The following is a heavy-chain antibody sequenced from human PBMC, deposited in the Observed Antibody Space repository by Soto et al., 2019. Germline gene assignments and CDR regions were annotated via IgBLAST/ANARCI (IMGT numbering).Heavy chain of an antibody. Sequence: GGSLRLSCAASGFTFSSYAISWVRQAPGKGLEWVSAISGSGGSTYYADSVKGRFTISRANSKNTLYLQMNSLRAEETAVYYCAKVQYYDPWDGMDVWGQGTTVTVSS. D-gene: IGHD3-3*01. CDR1: GFTFSSYA. CDR3: AKVQYYDPWDGMDV. CDR2: ISGSGGST. J-gene: IGHJ6*02. V-gene: IGHV3-23*01.